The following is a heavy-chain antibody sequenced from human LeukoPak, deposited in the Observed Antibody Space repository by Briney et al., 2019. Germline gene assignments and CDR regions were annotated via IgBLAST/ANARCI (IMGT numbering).Heavy chain of an antibody. CDR3: AREVDYGSGSPSPFDY. Sequence: PSETLSLTCTVSGGSISSYYWSWIRQPAGKGLEWIGRIYTSGSTNYNPSLKSRVTMSVDTSKNQSSLKLSSVTAADTAVYYCAREVDYGSGSPSPFDYWGQGTLVTVSS. V-gene: IGHV4-4*07. D-gene: IGHD3-10*01. CDR2: IYTSGST. J-gene: IGHJ4*02. CDR1: GGSISSYY.